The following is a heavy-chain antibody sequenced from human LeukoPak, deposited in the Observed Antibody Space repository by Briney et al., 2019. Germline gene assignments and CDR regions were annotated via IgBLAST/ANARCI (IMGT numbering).Heavy chain of an antibody. V-gene: IGHV1-46*01. CDR1: GYTFTDYS. Sequence: GASVKASCKASGYTFTDYSIHWVRQAPGQGLEWMGIINPGGGGASYAQKFQGRVTMTRDTSTSTVYMELSSLRSEDTAVYYCAKDPIADYGLIVDFWGQGTLVTVSS. J-gene: IGHJ4*02. CDR2: INPGGGGA. CDR3: AKDPIADYGLIVDF. D-gene: IGHD4-17*01.